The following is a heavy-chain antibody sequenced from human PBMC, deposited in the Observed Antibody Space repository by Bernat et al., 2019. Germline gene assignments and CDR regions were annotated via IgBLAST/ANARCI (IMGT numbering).Heavy chain of an antibody. D-gene: IGHD3-3*01. J-gene: IGHJ6*03. CDR3: ARGRTIFRVVNYYYYYYMDV. V-gene: IGHV3-48*03. CDR2: ISSSGSTI. CDR1: GFTFSSYE. Sequence: EVQLVESGGGLVQPGGSLRLSCAASGFTFSSYEMNWVRQAPGKGLEWVSYISSSGSTIYYADSVKGRFTISRDNAKNSLYLQMNSLRAEDTAVYYCARGRTIFRVVNYYYYYYMDVWGKGTTVTVSS.